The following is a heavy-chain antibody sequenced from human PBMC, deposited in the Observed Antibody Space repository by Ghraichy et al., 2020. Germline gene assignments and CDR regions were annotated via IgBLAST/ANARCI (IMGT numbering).Heavy chain of an antibody. J-gene: IGHJ3*02. CDR3: AAFNYYDSSGWSAFDI. Sequence: SVKVSCKASGFTFTSSAVQWVRQARGQRLEWIGWIVVGSGNTNYAQKFQERVTITRDMSTSTAYMELSSLRSEDTAVYYCAAFNYYDSSGWSAFDIWGQGTMVTVSS. D-gene: IGHD3-22*01. V-gene: IGHV1-58*01. CDR2: IVVGSGNT. CDR1: GFTFTSSA.